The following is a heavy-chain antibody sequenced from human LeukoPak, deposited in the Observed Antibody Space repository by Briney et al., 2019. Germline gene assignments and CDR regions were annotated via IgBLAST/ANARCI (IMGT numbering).Heavy chain of an antibody. Sequence: GGSLRLSCAASEFTFSNYWMSWVRQAPGKGLEWVANIKQDGSEKYYVDSVKGRFTISRDNSKNTLYLQMNSLRAEDTAVYYCARETGSWPKLNDYWGQGTLVTVSS. J-gene: IGHJ4*02. D-gene: IGHD6-13*01. V-gene: IGHV3-7*03. CDR3: ARETGSWPKLNDY. CDR2: IKQDGSEK. CDR1: EFTFSNYW.